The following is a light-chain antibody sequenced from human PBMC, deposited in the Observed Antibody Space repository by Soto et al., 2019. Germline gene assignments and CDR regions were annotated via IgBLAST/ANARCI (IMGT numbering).Light chain of an antibody. CDR3: AAWDDSLTAVL. CDR2: NND. V-gene: IGLV1-44*01. J-gene: IGLJ3*02. CDR1: SSNIGSNT. Sequence: QSVLTKPPSASGTPGQSVTISCSGSSSNIGSNTVNWYQQLSGAAPKLLIHNNDQRPSGVPDRFSGSKSDTSASLAISGLQSADEADYYCAAWDDSLTAVLFGGGTKVTVL.